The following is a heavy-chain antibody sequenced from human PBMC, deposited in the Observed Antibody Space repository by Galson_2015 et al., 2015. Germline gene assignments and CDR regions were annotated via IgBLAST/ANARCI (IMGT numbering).Heavy chain of an antibody. CDR1: GFTVNSNY. J-gene: IGHJ3*02. D-gene: IGHD1-14*01. Sequence: SLRLSCAASGFTVNSNYMTWVRQTPGKGLEWVSVIFSGGNTYYADSVKGRFTISRDNSKNTLYLQMNSLRAEDTAMYYCAISPVAERGGAFDIWGQGTMFPVSS. V-gene: IGHV3-53*01. CDR3: AISPVAERGGAFDI. CDR2: IFSGGNT.